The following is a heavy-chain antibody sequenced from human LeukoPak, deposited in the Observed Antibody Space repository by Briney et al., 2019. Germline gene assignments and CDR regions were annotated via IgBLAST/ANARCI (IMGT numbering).Heavy chain of an antibody. CDR1: GGTFSSYA. CDR2: IIPIFGTA. D-gene: IGHD2-15*01. CDR3: ARFTAGAGYVGVEYYFDY. Sequence: SVKLSCKASGGTFSSYAISWVRQAPGQGLEWMGGIIPIFGTANYAQKFQGRVTITADESTSTAYMELSSLRSEDTAVYYCARFTAGAGYVGVEYYFDYWGQGTLVTVSS. J-gene: IGHJ4*02. V-gene: IGHV1-69*13.